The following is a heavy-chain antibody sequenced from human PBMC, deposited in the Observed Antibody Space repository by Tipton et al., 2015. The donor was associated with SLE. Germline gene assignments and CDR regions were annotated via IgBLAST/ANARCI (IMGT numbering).Heavy chain of an antibody. D-gene: IGHD3-10*01. CDR3: AKAMVPLWGLDYYYGMDV. J-gene: IGHJ6*02. CDR1: GFTFDDYA. V-gene: IGHV3-43*02. CDR2: ISWDGGST. Sequence: GSLRLSCAASGFTFDDYAMHWVRQAPGKGLEWVSLISWDGGSTYYADSVKGRFTISRDNSKNSLYLQMNSLRTEDTALYYCAKAMVPLWGLDYYYGMDVWGQGTTVTVSS.